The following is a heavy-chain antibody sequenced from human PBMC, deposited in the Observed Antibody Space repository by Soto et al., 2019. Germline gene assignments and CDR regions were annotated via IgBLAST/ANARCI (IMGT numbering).Heavy chain of an antibody. D-gene: IGHD3-3*01. CDR2: IKKKTDGGPT. V-gene: IGHV3-15*07. CDR1: GFTFRNAW. CDR3: ATDARFWRGYVDV. Sequence: GGSLRLSCAASGFTFRNAWMHWVRQAPGKGLEWVGRIKKKTDGGPTDYAAPVQGRFIISRDDSKDTLYLQMNSLETEDTAVYYCATDARFWRGYVDVWGQGTTVTVSS. J-gene: IGHJ6*02.